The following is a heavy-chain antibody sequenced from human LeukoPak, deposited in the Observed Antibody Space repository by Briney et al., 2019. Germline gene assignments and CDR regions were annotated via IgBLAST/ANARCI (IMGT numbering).Heavy chain of an antibody. J-gene: IGHJ4*02. CDR2: ISGSGGST. CDR3: AKNSGYTRREHFDY. D-gene: IGHD5-18*01. Sequence: GGSLRLSCAASGFTFSSYAMSWVRQAPGKGLEWVSAISGSGGSTYYADFVKGRFTISRDNSKNTLYLQMNSLRAEDTAVYYCAKNSGYTRREHFDYWGQGTLVTVSS. V-gene: IGHV3-23*01. CDR1: GFTFSSYA.